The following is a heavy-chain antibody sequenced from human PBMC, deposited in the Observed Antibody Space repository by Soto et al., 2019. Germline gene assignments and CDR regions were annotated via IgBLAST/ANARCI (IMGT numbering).Heavy chain of an antibody. Sequence: EVQLLESGGGLVQPGGSLRLTCAASGFTFVSNAMSWVRQAPGKGLEWVSIISGSGGSTYYADSVKGRFTISRDNSKSTLYLQMNSLRAEDTAVYFCAKYSGYSSGWPDSWDQGTLVTVSS. CDR2: ISGSGGST. CDR3: AKYSGYSSGWPDS. D-gene: IGHD6-19*01. V-gene: IGHV3-23*01. J-gene: IGHJ4*02. CDR1: GFTFVSNA.